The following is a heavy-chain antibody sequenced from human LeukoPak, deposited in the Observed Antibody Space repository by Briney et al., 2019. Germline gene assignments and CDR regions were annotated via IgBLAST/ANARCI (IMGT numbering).Heavy chain of an antibody. CDR2: IYTSGST. CDR1: GGSISSGSYY. J-gene: IGHJ4*02. D-gene: IGHD6-19*01. CDR3: ARGEAVAGNLFDY. V-gene: IGHV4-61*02. Sequence: SSQTLSLTCTVSGGSISSGSYYWSWIRQPAGKGLEWIGRIYTSGSTNYNPSLKSRVTISVDTSKNQFSLKLSSVTAADTAVYYCARGEAVAGNLFDYWGQGTLVTVSS.